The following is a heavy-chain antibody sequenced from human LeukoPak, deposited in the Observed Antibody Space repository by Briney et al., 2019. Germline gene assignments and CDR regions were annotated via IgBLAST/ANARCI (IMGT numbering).Heavy chain of an antibody. CDR2: ISATGGTT. CDR1: GFTFSSYG. Sequence: GGTLRLSCAASGFTFSSYGMSWVRQAPGKGLEWVSAISATGGTTYYADSVKGRFTISRDNSKNTLYLQMNSLRAEDTAIYYCAKNGDRGAYCSGGSCYPYYYYIDVWGKGTTVTISS. D-gene: IGHD2-15*01. CDR3: AKNGDRGAYCSGGSCYPYYYYIDV. V-gene: IGHV3-23*01. J-gene: IGHJ6*03.